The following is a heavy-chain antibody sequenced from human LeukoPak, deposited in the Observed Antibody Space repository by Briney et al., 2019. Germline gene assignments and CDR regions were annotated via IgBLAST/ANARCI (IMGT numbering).Heavy chain of an antibody. CDR2: ISYDGSNK. CDR3: ARGHGDDILTEYNEYHWFDP. J-gene: IGHJ5*02. Sequence: GGSLRLSCAASGFTFNIYAMSWVRQAPGKGLEWVAVISYDGSNKYYADSVKGRFTISRDNSKNTLYLQMNSLRAEDTAVYYCARGHGDDILTEYNEYHWFDPWGQGTLVTVSS. D-gene: IGHD3-9*01. V-gene: IGHV3-30*03. CDR1: GFTFNIYA.